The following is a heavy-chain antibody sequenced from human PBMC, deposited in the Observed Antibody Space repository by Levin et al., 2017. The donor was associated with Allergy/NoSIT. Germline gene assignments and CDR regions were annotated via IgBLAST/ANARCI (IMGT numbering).Heavy chain of an antibody. D-gene: IGHD1-26*01. CDR3: ARGGVVGPTYWFDP. J-gene: IGHJ5*02. CDR1: GFTFSTYA. CDR2: TSYDGSDN. Sequence: GGSLRLSCAASGFTFSTYAMLWVRQAPGKGLEWVSVTSYDGSDNNYADSVKGRFTISRDNSKNTLYLQMNSLRVEDTAVYYCARGGVVGPTYWFDPWGQGTLVTVSS. V-gene: IGHV3-30-3*01.